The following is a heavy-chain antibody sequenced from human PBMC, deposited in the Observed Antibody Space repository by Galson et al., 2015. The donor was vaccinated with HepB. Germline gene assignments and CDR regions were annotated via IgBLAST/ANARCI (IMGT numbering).Heavy chain of an antibody. CDR3: ARGEVGYYYYGMDV. CDR2: ISWNSGST. J-gene: IGHJ6*02. D-gene: IGHD1-26*01. V-gene: IGHV3-9*01. CDR1: GFTFDDYA. Sequence: SLRLSCAASGFTFDDYAMHWVRQAPGKGLEWVSGISWNSGSTGYGDSVKGRFTISRDNAKNSLYLQMNSLRAEDTALYYCARGEVGYYYYGMDVWGQGTTVTVSS.